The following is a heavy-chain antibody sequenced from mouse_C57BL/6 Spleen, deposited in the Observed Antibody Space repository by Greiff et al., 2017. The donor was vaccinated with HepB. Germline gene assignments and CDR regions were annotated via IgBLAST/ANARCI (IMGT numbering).Heavy chain of an antibody. Sequence: EVMLVESGEGLVKPGGSLKLSCAASGFTFSSYAMSWVRQTPEKRLEWVAYISSGGDYIYYADTVKGRFTISRDNARNTLYLQMSSLKSEDTAMYYCTRGGVLRRGDYFDYWGQGTTLTVSS. CDR3: TRGGVLRRGDYFDY. CDR2: ISSGGDYI. V-gene: IGHV5S21*01. D-gene: IGHD1-2*01. J-gene: IGHJ2*01. CDR1: GFTFSSYA.